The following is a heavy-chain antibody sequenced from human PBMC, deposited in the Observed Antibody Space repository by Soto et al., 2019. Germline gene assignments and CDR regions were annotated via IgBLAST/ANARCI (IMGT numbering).Heavy chain of an antibody. CDR1: GLTFSSYA. D-gene: IGHD3-10*01. CDR2: IGSGGAT. V-gene: IGHV3-23*01. Sequence: EVQLLEFGGGLVQPGGSLRLSCAASGLTFSSYAMSWVRQAPGKGLEWVSAIGSGGATYYADSVKGRFTVSRDNSKNTLFLQMNSLGAEDTAVYYCATENMVRGITHFDPWGQGTLVTVSS. CDR3: ATENMVRGITHFDP. J-gene: IGHJ5*02.